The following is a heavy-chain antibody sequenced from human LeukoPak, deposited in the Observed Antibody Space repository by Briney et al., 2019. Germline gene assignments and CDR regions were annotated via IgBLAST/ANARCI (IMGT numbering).Heavy chain of an antibody. D-gene: IGHD3-10*01. CDR3: ARGGVYYYGSGSYYPFDY. CDR1: GGTFSSYA. J-gene: IGHJ4*02. Sequence: SVKVSCKASGGTFSSYAISWVRQAPGQGLEWMGGIIPIFGTANYAQKFQGRVTITADESTSTAYMELSSLRSEDTAVYYCARGGVYYYGSGSYYPFDYWGQGTLVTVSS. V-gene: IGHV1-69*13. CDR2: IIPIFGTA.